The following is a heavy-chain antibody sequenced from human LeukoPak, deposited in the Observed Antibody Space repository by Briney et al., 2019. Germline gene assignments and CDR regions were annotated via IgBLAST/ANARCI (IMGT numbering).Heavy chain of an antibody. J-gene: IGHJ4*02. V-gene: IGHV4-61*02. CDR1: GASISSGSYY. Sequence: PSQTLSLTCTVSGASISSGSYYWSWIRQPAGKGLEWIGRMYTSGSTNYNPSLKGRVTISVDTSKNQFSLKLSSVTAADTAVYYCARDRGSSGGGDYWGQGTLVTVSS. D-gene: IGHD6-19*01. CDR3: ARDRGSSGGGDY. CDR2: MYTSGST.